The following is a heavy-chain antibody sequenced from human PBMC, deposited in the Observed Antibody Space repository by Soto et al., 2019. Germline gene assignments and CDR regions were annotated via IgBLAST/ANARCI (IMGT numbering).Heavy chain of an antibody. Sequence: QVQLVQSGTEVKKPGASVKVSCKASGYTFTSYGIHWVRQAPGQRLEGMGWIIAANGDTKYSPKFQGRVTITRDTSASTAYMELSSLRSEDTAVYYCVRRHVSATGIDWFDPWGQGTLVTVSS. D-gene: IGHD6-13*01. CDR2: IIAANGDT. J-gene: IGHJ5*02. CDR3: VRRHVSATGIDWFDP. V-gene: IGHV1-3*01. CDR1: GYTFTSYG.